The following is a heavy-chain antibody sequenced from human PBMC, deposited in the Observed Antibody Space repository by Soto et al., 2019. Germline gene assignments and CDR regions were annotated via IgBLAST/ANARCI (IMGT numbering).Heavy chain of an antibody. CDR2: ISDSGDST. CDR1: GFTFSTYA. CDR3: AKSSSNWYASYFDS. V-gene: IGHV3-23*01. D-gene: IGHD6-13*01. J-gene: IGHJ4*02. Sequence: AGGSLRLSCAASGFTFSTYAMSWVRQAPGKGLEWVSTISDSGDSTYYADSVKGRFTISRDNSKNTLYLHMNRLRAEDTAPFYCAKSSSNWYASYFDSWGQGTLVTVSS.